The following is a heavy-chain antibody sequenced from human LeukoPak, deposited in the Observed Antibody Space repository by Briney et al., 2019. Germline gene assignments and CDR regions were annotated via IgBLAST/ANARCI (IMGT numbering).Heavy chain of an antibody. CDR1: GFTFSSYG. J-gene: IGHJ4*02. D-gene: IGHD6-6*01. V-gene: IGHV3-23*01. Sequence: GGSLRLSCAASGFTFSSYGMSWVRQAPGKGLEWVSEISGGGGSTHYADSVKGRFTISRDNSRNTPYLQMNSLRADDTAVYFCTKDYSSFWWGQGTLVTVSS. CDR3: TKDYSSFW. CDR2: ISGGGGST.